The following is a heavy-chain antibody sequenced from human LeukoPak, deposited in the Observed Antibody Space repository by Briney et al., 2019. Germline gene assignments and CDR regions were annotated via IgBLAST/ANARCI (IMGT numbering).Heavy chain of an antibody. CDR1: GYTFTNYY. Sequence: ASVKVSCKASGYTFTNYYMHWVRQAPGQGLEWMGIINPSGGSTSYAQKFQGRVTMTRDTSTSTVYMELSSLRSEDTAMYYCASSLRSWELWYYFDYWGQGTLVIVSS. V-gene: IGHV1-46*01. CDR3: ASSLRSWELWYYFDY. D-gene: IGHD4-17*01. CDR2: INPSGGST. J-gene: IGHJ4*02.